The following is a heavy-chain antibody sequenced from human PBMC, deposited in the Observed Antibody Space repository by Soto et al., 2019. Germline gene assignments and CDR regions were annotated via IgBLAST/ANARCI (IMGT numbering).Heavy chain of an antibody. V-gene: IGHV4-59*12. J-gene: IGHJ4*02. CDR2: IYYSGST. Sequence: SETLSLTCTVSGGYISSYYWSWIRQPPGKGLEWIGYIYYSGSTNYNPSLKSRVTISVDTSKNQFSLKLSSVTAEDTAVYYCAKDPVRSVAGTDPDYWGQGTLVTVSS. D-gene: IGHD6-19*01. CDR3: AKDPVRSVAGTDPDY. CDR1: GGYISSYY.